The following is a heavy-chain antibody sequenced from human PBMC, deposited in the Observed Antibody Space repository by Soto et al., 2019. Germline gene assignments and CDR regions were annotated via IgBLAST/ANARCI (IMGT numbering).Heavy chain of an antibody. CDR1: GYTFTSYG. CDR2: FSAYNGNT. V-gene: IGHV1-18*01. CDR3: ARVMNQGITIFGVVIIPDDAFDI. Sequence: ASVKVSCKASGYTFTSYGISWVRQAPGQGLEWMGWFSAYNGNTNYAQKLQGRVTMTTDTSTSTAYMELRSLRSDDTAVYYCARVMNQGITIFGVVIIPDDAFDIWGQGTMVTVSS. J-gene: IGHJ3*02. D-gene: IGHD3-3*01.